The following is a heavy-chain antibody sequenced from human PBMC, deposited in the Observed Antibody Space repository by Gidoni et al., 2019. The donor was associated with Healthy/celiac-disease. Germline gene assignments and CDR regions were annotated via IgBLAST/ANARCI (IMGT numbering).Heavy chain of an antibody. CDR2: IYYSGST. CDR3: ARQEPGANWNDDRRAFDI. CDR1: GGSISSSSYY. J-gene: IGHJ3*02. D-gene: IGHD1-1*01. Sequence: QLQLQESGPGLVKPSETLSLTCTVSGGSISSSSYYWGWIRQPPGKGLEWIGSIYYSGSTYYNPSLKSRVTISVDTSKNQFSLKLSSVTAADTAVYYCARQEPGANWNDDRRAFDIWGQGTMVTVSS. V-gene: IGHV4-39*01.